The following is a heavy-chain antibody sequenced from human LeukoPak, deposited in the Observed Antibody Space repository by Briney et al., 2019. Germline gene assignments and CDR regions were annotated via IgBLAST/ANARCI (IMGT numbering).Heavy chain of an antibody. D-gene: IGHD6-25*01. V-gene: IGHV6-1*01. J-gene: IGHJ4*02. CDR1: GDSVSSNTAG. CDR2: TYYRSKWYN. CDR3: ARGGGKLDY. Sequence: SQTLSLTCAISGDSVSSNTAGWSWIRQSPSRGLEWLGRTYYRSKWYNDYAPSVKSRITINPDTSKNQFSLQLNSVTPEDTAVYYCARGGGKLDYWGQGTLVTVSS.